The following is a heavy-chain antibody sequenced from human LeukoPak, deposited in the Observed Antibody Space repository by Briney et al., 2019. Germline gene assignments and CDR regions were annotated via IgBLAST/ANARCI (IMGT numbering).Heavy chain of an antibody. CDR2: MHPGSGGT. CDR3: ARAEGGFSYGSLVY. D-gene: IGHD5-18*01. CDR1: GYTFSDYY. Sequence: ASVKVSCKASGYTFSDYYMHWVRQAPGQGLEWMGWMHPGSGGTNYAQKFQGRVTMTRDTSVTTAYMELSRLKSDDTAIYYCARAEGGFSYGSLVYWGQGTLVTVSP. J-gene: IGHJ4*02. V-gene: IGHV1-2*02.